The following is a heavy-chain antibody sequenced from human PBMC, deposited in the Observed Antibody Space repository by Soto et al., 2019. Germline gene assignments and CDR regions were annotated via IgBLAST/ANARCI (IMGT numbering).Heavy chain of an antibody. CDR3: ARVQFLPTPLGQRRYLDY. CDR1: GGSISSYY. D-gene: IGHD6-25*01. V-gene: IGHV4-59*01. Sequence: PSETLSLTCTVSGGSISSYYWSWIRQPPGKGLEWIGYIYYSGSTNYNPSLKSRVTISVDTSKNQFSLKLSSVTAADTAVYYCARVQFLPTPLGQRRYLDYWGQGTLVTVSS. J-gene: IGHJ4*02. CDR2: IYYSGST.